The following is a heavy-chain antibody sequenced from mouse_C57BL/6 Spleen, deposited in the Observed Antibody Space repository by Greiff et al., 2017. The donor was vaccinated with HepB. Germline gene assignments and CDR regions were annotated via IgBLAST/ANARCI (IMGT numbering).Heavy chain of an antibody. CDR1: GYTFTDYY. V-gene: IGHV1-26*01. CDR3: ARPHDGY. Sequence: VQLQQSGPELVKPGASVKISCKASGYTFTDYYMNWVKQSHGKSLEWIGDINPNNGGTSYNQKFKGKATLTVDKSSSTAYMELRSLTSEDSAVYYCARPHDGYWGQGTTLTVSS. CDR2: INPNNGGT. D-gene: IGHD2-12*01. J-gene: IGHJ2*01.